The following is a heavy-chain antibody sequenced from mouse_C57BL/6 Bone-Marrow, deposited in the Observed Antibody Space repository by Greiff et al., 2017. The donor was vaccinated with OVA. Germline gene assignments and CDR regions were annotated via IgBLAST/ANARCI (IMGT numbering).Heavy chain of an antibody. CDR1: GFTIKDDY. CDR2: IDPENGDT. D-gene: IGHD2-4*01. CDR3: TPVYYDDDGGYCDV. J-gene: IGHJ1*03. Sequence: EVQLQESGAELVRPGASVKLSCTASGFTIKDDYMHWVKQRPEQGLEWIGWIDPENGDTEYASKFQGKATITADTSSNTAYLQLSSLTSEDTAVYYCTPVYYDDDGGYCDVWGTGTTVTVSS. V-gene: IGHV14-4*01.